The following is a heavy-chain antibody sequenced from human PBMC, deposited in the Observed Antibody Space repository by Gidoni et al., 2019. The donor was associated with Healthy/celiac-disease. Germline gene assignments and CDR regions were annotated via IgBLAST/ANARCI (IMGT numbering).Heavy chain of an antibody. CDR1: GYNFTGYY. V-gene: IGHV1-2*06. Sequence: QVQLVQSGAVVTKPGASVKVSCKAPGYNFTGYYMHWVRQAPGQGLEWMGRINPIIGCTNCAQKFQGRCTMTRDTSISTAYMELGRLRSDATAVYYCARDSSRSGSSCYGYWGQGTLVTVSS. CDR3: ARDSSRSGSSCYGY. CDR2: INPIIGCT. J-gene: IGHJ4*02. D-gene: IGHD2-15*01.